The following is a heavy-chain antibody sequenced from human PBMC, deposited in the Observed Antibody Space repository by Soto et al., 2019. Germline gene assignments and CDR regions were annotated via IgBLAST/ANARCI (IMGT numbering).Heavy chain of an antibody. CDR1: GGSISSYY. CDR2: IYYSGST. J-gene: IGHJ2*01. D-gene: IGHD7-27*01. Sequence: SETLSLTCTVSGGSISSYYWSWIRQPPGKGLEWIGYIYYSGSTNYNPSLKSRVTISVDTSKNQFSLKLSSGTAADTAVYYCARRVTGEYWYFDLWGRGTLVTVSS. V-gene: IGHV4-59*08. CDR3: ARRVTGEYWYFDL.